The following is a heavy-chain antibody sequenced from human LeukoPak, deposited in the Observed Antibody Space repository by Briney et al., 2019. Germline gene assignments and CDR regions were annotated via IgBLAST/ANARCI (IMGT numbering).Heavy chain of an antibody. D-gene: IGHD5-24*01. CDR3: AGDGYKTNWYFDL. Sequence: SETLSLTCTVSGGSISSSSYFWGWIRQPPGKGLEWIGSIYYSGSTYYNPSLKSRVTISVDTSKNQFSLKLSSVTAADTAVYYCAGDGYKTNWYFDLWGRGTLVTVSS. CDR1: GGSISSSSYF. CDR2: IYYSGST. J-gene: IGHJ2*01. V-gene: IGHV4-39*07.